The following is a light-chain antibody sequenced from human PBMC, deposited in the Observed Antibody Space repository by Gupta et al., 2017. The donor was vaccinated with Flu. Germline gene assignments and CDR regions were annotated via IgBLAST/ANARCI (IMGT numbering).Light chain of an antibody. CDR3: QQSYRTPAIT. Sequence: DIQMTQSPSSLSASVGDRVTITCRASQSISSYLNWYQQKPGKAPKLLIYAASSLQSGVPSRFSGSGSGTDFTRTISSLQPEDFATYYCQQSYRTPAITFGQGTRLEMK. CDR1: QSISSY. V-gene: IGKV1-39*01. J-gene: IGKJ5*01. CDR2: AAS.